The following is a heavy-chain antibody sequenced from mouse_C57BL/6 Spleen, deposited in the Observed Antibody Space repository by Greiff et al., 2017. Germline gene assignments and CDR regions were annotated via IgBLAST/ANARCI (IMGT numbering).Heavy chain of an antibody. V-gene: IGHV2-4*01. D-gene: IGHD2-5*01. Sequence: VMLVESGPGLVQPSQSLSITCTVSGFSLTSYGVHWVRQPPGKGLEWLGVIWSGGSTDYNAAFISRLSISKDNSKSQVFFKMNSLQADDTAIYYCAKGGYSNYDYAMDYWGQGTSVTVSS. CDR3: AKGGYSNYDYAMDY. J-gene: IGHJ4*01. CDR1: GFSLTSYG. CDR2: IWSGGST.